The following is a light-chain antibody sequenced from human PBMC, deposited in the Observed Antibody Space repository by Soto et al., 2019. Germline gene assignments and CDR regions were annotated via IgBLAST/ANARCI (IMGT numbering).Light chain of an antibody. Sequence: QSALTQPPSASGSPGQSVTISCTGTSSDVGRYNYVSWYQQHPGKAPRLIIYEVSKRPSGVPDRVSGSKSGNTASLTVSWLQAEDEAEYYCSSDVNNKVFGGGTKVTVL. V-gene: IGLV2-8*01. CDR3: SSDVNNKV. CDR2: EVS. J-gene: IGLJ3*02. CDR1: SSDVGRYNY.